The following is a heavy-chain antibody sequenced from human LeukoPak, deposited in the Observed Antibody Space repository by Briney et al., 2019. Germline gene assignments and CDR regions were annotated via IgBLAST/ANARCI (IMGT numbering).Heavy chain of an antibody. CDR1: GFTFSSFA. Sequence: GGSLRLSCAASGFTFSSFAMRWVRRAPGKGLEWVAVISYDGSNKYYADSVKGRFTISRDNSKNTLYLQMNSLRAEDTAVYYCARAPWGVDYYGSGTQLDYWGQGTLVTVSS. J-gene: IGHJ4*02. CDR2: ISYDGSNK. V-gene: IGHV3-30*04. CDR3: ARAPWGVDYYGSGTQLDY. D-gene: IGHD3-10*01.